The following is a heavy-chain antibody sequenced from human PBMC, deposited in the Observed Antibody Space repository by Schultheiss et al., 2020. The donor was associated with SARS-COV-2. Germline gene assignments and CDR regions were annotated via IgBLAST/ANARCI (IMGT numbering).Heavy chain of an antibody. Sequence: SETLSLTCTVSGGSISSYYWSWIRQPPGKGLEWIGYIYYSGSTNYNPSLKSRVTISVDTSKNQFSLKLSSVTAADTAVYYCARVRLVRGVISYYFDYWGQGTLVTVSS. CDR2: IYYSGST. CDR1: GGSISSYY. V-gene: IGHV4-59*01. J-gene: IGHJ4*02. CDR3: ARVRLVRGVISYYFDY. D-gene: IGHD3-10*01.